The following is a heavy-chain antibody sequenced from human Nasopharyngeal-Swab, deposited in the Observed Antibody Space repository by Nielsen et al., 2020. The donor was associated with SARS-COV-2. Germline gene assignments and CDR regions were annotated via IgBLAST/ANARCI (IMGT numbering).Heavy chain of an antibody. CDR2: ISWNSGSI. Sequence: SLKISCAASGFTFDDYAMHWVWQAPGKGLEWVSGISWNSGSIGYADSVKGRFTISRDNAKNSLYLQMNSLRAEDTALYYCAKDIIPIAAAGYDYWGQGTLVTVSS. J-gene: IGHJ4*02. CDR1: GFTFDDYA. D-gene: IGHD6-13*01. V-gene: IGHV3-9*01. CDR3: AKDIIPIAAAGYDY.